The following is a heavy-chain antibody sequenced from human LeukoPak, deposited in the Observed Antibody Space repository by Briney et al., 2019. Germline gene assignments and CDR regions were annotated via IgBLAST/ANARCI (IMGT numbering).Heavy chain of an antibody. CDR1: GGTFSSYA. CDR2: VIPIFGTA. V-gene: IGHV1-69*05. D-gene: IGHD3-9*01. J-gene: IGHJ4*02. Sequence: SVKVSCKASGGTFSSYAISWVRQAPGQGLEWMGGVIPIFGTANYAQKFQGRVTITTDESTSTAYMELSSLRSEDTAVYYCARAGNVLRYFDWLFPFDYWGQGTLVTVSS. CDR3: ARAGNVLRYFDWLFPFDY.